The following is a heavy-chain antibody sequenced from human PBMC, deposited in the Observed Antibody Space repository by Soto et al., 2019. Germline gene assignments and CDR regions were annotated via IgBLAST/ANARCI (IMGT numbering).Heavy chain of an antibody. Sequence: QDQLVESGGGVVQPERSLRLSCVVSGFSFRNYGMVWVRQAPGKGLEWVAAIAHDESKKYYADSVKGRFIISRENSKKTLFFQMNSLIVEDTAVYYCVGGWTWGDYWGQGTLVTVSS. J-gene: IGHJ4*02. CDR3: VGGWTWGDY. CDR1: GFSFRNYG. D-gene: IGHD3-16*01. V-gene: IGHV3-30*03. CDR2: IAHDESKK.